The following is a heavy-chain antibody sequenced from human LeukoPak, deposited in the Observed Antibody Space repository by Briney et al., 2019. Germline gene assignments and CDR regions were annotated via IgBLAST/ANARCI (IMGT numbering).Heavy chain of an antibody. Sequence: GGSLRLSCAASGFSFGSYAMGWTRQAPGKGLEWVSAISGSGGSTYYADSVKGRFTISRDNSKNTLYLQMNSLRAEDTAVYYCARSYSSSWPPNWFDPWGQGTLVTVSS. CDR2: ISGSGGST. V-gene: IGHV3-23*01. CDR1: GFSFGSYA. CDR3: ARSYSSSWPPNWFDP. J-gene: IGHJ5*02. D-gene: IGHD6-13*01.